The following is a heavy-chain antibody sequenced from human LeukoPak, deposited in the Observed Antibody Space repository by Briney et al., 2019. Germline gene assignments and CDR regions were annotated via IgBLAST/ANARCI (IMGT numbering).Heavy chain of an antibody. CDR1: GYTFTSYG. CDR3: ARDFPYDYDFWSGYSHDAFDI. Sequence: ASVKVSCKASGYTFTSYGISWVRQAPGQGVEWMGGISAYNGNKNYAKKLQGRVTMTTDTSTSTAYMMLRSLRSDDTAVYYCARDFPYDYDFWSGYSHDAFDIWGQGTMVTVSS. D-gene: IGHD3-3*01. V-gene: IGHV1-18*01. J-gene: IGHJ3*02. CDR2: ISAYNGNK.